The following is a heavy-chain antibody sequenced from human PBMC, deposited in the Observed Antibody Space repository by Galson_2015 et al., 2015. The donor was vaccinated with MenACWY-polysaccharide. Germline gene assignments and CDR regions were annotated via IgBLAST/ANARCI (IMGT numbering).Heavy chain of an antibody. Sequence: SLRLSCAASGFTFSSYSMNWVRQAPGKGLEWVSSISSSSSYIYYADSVKGRFTISRDNAKNSLYLQMNSLRAEDTAVYYCARDRVGAAKSIDYWGQGTLVTVSS. D-gene: IGHD1-26*01. CDR1: GFTFSSYS. CDR2: ISSSSSYI. J-gene: IGHJ4*02. V-gene: IGHV3-21*01. CDR3: ARDRVGAAKSIDY.